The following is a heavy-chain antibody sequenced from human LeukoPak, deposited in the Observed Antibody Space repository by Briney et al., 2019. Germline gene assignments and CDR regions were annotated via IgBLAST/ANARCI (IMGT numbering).Heavy chain of an antibody. CDR1: GGSISSYY. Sequence: PSETLSLTCTVSGGSISSYYWSWIRQPPGKGLEWIGYIYYSGSTTYNPSLNSRVTISLDSSKNQFSLKLSSVTAADTAVYYCARSPTYYFDGSGYPRGYDHWGQGTLVTVSS. CDR2: IYYSGST. CDR3: ARSPTYYFDGSGYPRGYDH. V-gene: IGHV4-59*01. J-gene: IGHJ4*02. D-gene: IGHD3-22*01.